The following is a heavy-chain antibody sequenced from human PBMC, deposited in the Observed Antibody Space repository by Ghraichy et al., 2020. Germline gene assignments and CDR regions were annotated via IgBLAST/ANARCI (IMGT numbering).Heavy chain of an antibody. CDR3: ATGAKRRDLRHTFDI. J-gene: IGHJ3*02. CDR1: GFTFNDVW. V-gene: IGHV3-15*01. Sequence: GGSLRLSCAASGFTFNDVWISWVRQAPGKGLEWVGRIRSKSDGGTTDYAAPVKGRFTISGDDSENTLYLQMNSLKIEDTAVYDCATGAKRRDLRHTFDIWSQGTIVTVSS. CDR2: IRSKSDGGTT. D-gene: IGHD4-17*01.